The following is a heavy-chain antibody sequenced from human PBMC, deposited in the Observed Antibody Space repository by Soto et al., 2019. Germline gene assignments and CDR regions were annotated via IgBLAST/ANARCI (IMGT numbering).Heavy chain of an antibody. D-gene: IGHD2-15*01. CDR1: GFTFSRQA. CDR3: ATGFLGLCTGGNCPLDY. V-gene: IGHV3-33*01. J-gene: IGHJ4*02. CDR2: IWYHGIDK. Sequence: QVQFVESGGGVVQPERSLRLSCAASGFTFSRQAMHWVRQAPGRGLEWVAVIWYHGIDKYYADSVKGRFTISRDNSKNTVYLQMNSLRGEDTAVCYCATGFLGLCTGGNCPLDYWGQGTLVTVSS.